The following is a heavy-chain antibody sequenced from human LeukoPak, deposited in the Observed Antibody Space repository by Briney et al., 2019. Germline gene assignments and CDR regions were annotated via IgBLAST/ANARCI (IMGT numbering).Heavy chain of an antibody. CDR3: ARARYSYGFWSFDY. J-gene: IGHJ4*02. CDR2: INHSGST. D-gene: IGHD5-18*01. Sequence: PSETLSLTCAVYGGSFSGYYWSWIRQPPGKGLEWIGEINHSGSTNYNPSLKSRVTISVDTSENQFSLKLSSVTAADTAVYYCARARYSYGFWSFDYWGQGTLVTVSS. CDR1: GGSFSGYY. V-gene: IGHV4-34*01.